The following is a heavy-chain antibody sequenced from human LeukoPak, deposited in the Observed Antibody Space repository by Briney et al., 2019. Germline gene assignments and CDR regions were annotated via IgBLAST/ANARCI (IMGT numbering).Heavy chain of an antibody. CDR2: IYYSGNT. V-gene: IGHV4-59*12. D-gene: IGHD3-9*01. CDR3: ARVRRYFDWIHNWFDP. J-gene: IGHJ5*02. Sequence: SETLSLTCTVSDGSISSYYWSWIRQPPGKGLEWIGYIYYSGNTYYNPSLNSRVTMSVDTSKNQFSLNLSSVTAADTAVYFCARVRRYFDWIHNWFDPWGQGTLVTVSS. CDR1: DGSISSYY.